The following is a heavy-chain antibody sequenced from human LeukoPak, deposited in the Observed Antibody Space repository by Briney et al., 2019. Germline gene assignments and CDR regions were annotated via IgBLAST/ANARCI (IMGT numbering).Heavy chain of an antibody. V-gene: IGHV4-4*07. J-gene: IGHJ6*02. CDR1: GGSISSYY. CDR3: ARTPVRILTGYYTDYYYGMDV. D-gene: IGHD3-9*01. CDR2: IYTSGST. Sequence: PSETLSLTCTVSGGSISSYYWSWIRQPAGKGLEWIGRIYTSGSTNYNPSLKSRVTMSVDTSKNQFSLKLSSVTAADTAVYYCARTPVRILTGYYTDYYYGMDVWGQGTTVTVSS.